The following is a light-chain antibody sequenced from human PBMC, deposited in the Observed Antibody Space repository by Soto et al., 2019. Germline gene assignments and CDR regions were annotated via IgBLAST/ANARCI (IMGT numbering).Light chain of an antibody. V-gene: IGKV2-28*01. CDR2: LGS. J-gene: IGKJ1*01. Sequence: DIVMTQSPLSLPVTPGEPASISCRASQSLLYTNGDNYLDWYLQKPGQSPQLLIYLGSNRASGVPDRFSGSGSGTDFTLKISRVEAEDVGVYYCMQALQTPPTFGQGTKVEIK. CDR3: MQALQTPPT. CDR1: QSLLYTNGDNY.